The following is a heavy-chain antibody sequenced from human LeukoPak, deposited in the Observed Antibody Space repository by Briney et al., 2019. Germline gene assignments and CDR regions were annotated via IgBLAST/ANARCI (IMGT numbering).Heavy chain of an antibody. V-gene: IGHV3-23*01. CDR2: ISGLDADT. J-gene: IGHJ4*02. D-gene: IGHD6-19*01. Sequence: PGGSLRLSCAASGFIFSNYAMGWVRQTPAKGLEWVASISGLDADTRLADSVKGRFTVSRDNSKNMSYLQMNSLKVEDTAVYFCVKDDSTGWSGRFDYWGQGTLVSVSS. CDR3: VKDDSTGWSGRFDY. CDR1: GFIFSNYA.